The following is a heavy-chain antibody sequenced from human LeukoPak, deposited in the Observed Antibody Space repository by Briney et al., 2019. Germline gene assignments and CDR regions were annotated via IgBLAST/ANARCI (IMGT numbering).Heavy chain of an antibody. Sequence: ASVKVYCKASGYTFTGYYMHWVRQAPGQGLEWMGWINPNSGGTNYAQKFQGRVTMTRDTSISTAYMELSRLRSDDTAVYYCARTKKVQLERRQAAFDIWGQGTMVTVSS. D-gene: IGHD1-1*01. CDR3: ARTKKVQLERRQAAFDI. CDR1: GYTFTGYY. J-gene: IGHJ3*02. CDR2: INPNSGGT. V-gene: IGHV1-2*02.